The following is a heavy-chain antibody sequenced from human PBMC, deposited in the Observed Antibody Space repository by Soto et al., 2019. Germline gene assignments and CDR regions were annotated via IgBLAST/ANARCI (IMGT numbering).Heavy chain of an antibody. CDR3: ARGVVPAAGAAPHYFHYGVDV. J-gene: IGHJ6*02. CDR2: IIPMFGTT. V-gene: IGHV1-69*06. Sequence: QVQLVQSGPEVKKPGSSVKVSCKTSGDTFKKFAICWVRQAPGQGPEWMGGIIPMFGTTKYTQKFQGRVTFTADKSTGTAYMELTSLMSEDTATYFCARGVVPAAGAAPHYFHYGVDVWGQGTTVTVSS. CDR1: GDTFKKFA. D-gene: IGHD2-2*01.